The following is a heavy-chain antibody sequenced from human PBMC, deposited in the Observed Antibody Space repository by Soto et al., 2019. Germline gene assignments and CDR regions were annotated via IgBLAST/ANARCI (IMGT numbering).Heavy chain of an antibody. CDR1: GFTFSSYA. J-gene: IGHJ4*01. V-gene: IGHV3-23*01. CDR2: ISGSGGST. CDR3: AKDPLYYYDSSDRGPFDY. D-gene: IGHD3-22*01. Sequence: LRLSCAASGFTFSSYAMSWVRQAPGKGLEWVSAISGSGGSTYYADSVKGRFTISRDNSKNTLYLQMNSLRAEDTAVYYCAKDPLYYYDSSDRGPFDYWGHGTLVTVSS.